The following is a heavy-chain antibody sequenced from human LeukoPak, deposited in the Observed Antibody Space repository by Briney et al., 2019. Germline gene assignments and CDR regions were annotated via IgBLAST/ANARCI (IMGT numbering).Heavy chain of an antibody. J-gene: IGHJ4*02. CDR3: ARGRGYGGNSLNSYSDY. CDR1: GGSFSGYY. Sequence: PSETLSLTCAVYGGSFSGYYWSWIRQPPGKGLEWIGEINHSGSTNYNPSLKSRVTISVDTSKNQFSLKLSSVTAADTAVYYCARGRGYGGNSLNSYSDYWGQGTLVTVSS. D-gene: IGHD4-23*01. CDR2: INHSGST. V-gene: IGHV4-34*01.